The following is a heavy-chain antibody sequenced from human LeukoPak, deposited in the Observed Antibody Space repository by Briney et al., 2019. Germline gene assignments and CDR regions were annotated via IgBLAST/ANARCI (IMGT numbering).Heavy chain of an antibody. Sequence: GGSLRLSCAASGFTFSSYTMNWVRQAPGKGLEWVSSISSSSSYIYYADSVKGRFTISRDNAKNSLYLQMNSLRAEDTAVYYCARDRRTMTTCDHWAQGSLVTVSS. CDR1: GFTFSSYT. CDR2: ISSSSSYI. V-gene: IGHV3-21*01. CDR3: ARDRRTMTTCDH. J-gene: IGHJ4*02. D-gene: IGHD4-17*01.